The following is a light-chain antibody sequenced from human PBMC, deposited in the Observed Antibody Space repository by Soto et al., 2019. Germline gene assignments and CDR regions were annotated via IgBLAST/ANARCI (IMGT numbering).Light chain of an antibody. CDR2: GAS. V-gene: IGKV3-15*01. Sequence: EIVMTQSPATLSLSAGERATLSFRASQSVSSYLAWYQQKPGQAPRLLIYGASTRATDIPARFSGSGSGTEFTLTISSLQSEDFALYYCQQYNNWPLTFGGGTKVDI. J-gene: IGKJ4*01. CDR3: QQYNNWPLT. CDR1: QSVSSY.